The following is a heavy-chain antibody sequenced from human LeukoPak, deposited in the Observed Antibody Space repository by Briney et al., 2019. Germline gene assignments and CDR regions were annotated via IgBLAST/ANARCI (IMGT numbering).Heavy chain of an antibody. Sequence: SQTLSLTCAISGDSVSSNSAAWNWIRQSPSRGLEWLGRTYYRSKWYNDYAVSVKSRITINPDTSKNQFSLQLNSVTPEDTAVYYCARAYSNATMPSYGMDVWGQGTPVTVSS. V-gene: IGHV6-1*01. CDR3: ARAYSNATMPSYGMDV. D-gene: IGHD2-2*01. J-gene: IGHJ6*02. CDR2: TYYRSKWYN. CDR1: GDSVSSNSAA.